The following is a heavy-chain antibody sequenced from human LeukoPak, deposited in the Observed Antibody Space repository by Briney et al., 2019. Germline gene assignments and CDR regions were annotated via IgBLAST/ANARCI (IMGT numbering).Heavy chain of an antibody. V-gene: IGHV4-34*01. J-gene: IGHJ3*02. D-gene: IGHD2-2*01. Sequence: SETLSLTCAVCGGSFSGYYWSWIRQPPGKGLEWIGEINHSGSTNYNPSLKSRVTISVDTSKNQFSLKLSSVTAADTAVYYCARGGYCSSTNCFRAFDIWGQGTMVTVSS. CDR2: INHSGST. CDR3: ARGGYCSSTNCFRAFDI. CDR1: GGSFSGYY.